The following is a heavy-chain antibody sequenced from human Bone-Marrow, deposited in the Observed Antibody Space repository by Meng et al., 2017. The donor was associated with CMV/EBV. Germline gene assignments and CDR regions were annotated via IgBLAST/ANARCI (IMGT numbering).Heavy chain of an antibody. CDR1: GGSISSTTYY. CDR3: ARKPNHVGGYYYFDL. J-gene: IGHJ2*01. Sequence: SETLSLTCTVSGGSISSTTYYWGWVRQPPGKGLEWIGSIYYSGSTYYNPSLKSRVTISVDTSKNQFSLKLSSVTAVDTAVYYCARKPNHVGGYYYFDLWGRGTLVTVSS. CDR2: IYYSGST. V-gene: IGHV4-39*01. D-gene: IGHD2/OR15-2a*01.